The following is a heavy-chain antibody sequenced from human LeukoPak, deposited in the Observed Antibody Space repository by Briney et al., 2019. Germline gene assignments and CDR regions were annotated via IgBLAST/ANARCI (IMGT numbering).Heavy chain of an antibody. V-gene: IGHV3-30*03. CDR3: ASPLRGYCSSTSCYSL. CDR2: ISYDGSNK. Sequence: GRSLRPSCAASGFTFSSYGMHWVRQAPGKGLEWVAVISYDGSNKYYADSVKGRFTISRVNSKNTLYLQMNSLRAEDTAVYYCASPLRGYCSSTSCYSLWGQGTLVTVSS. J-gene: IGHJ4*02. CDR1: GFTFSSYG. D-gene: IGHD2-2*01.